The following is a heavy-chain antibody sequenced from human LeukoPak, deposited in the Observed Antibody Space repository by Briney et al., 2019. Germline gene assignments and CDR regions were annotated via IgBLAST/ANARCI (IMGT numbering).Heavy chain of an antibody. V-gene: IGHV1-2*02. D-gene: IGHD6-13*01. CDR1: GYTFTGYY. CDR2: INPNSGGT. J-gene: IGHJ4*02. Sequence: ASVKVSCKASGYTFTGYYVHWVRQAPGQGLEWMGWINPNSGGTNYAQKFQGRVTMTRDTSISTAYMELSRLTSDDTAVYYCARDYRPRAAAGTYAYWGQGTLLTVSS. CDR3: ARDYRPRAAAGTYAY.